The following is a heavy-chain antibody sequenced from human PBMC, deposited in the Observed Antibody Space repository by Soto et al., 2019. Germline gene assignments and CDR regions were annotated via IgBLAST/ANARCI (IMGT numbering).Heavy chain of an antibody. CDR1: GGSISRYY. V-gene: IGHV4-59*08. CDR3: ARHETPHGDYDY. D-gene: IGHD4-17*01. J-gene: IGHJ4*02. CDR2: TYYNVNT. Sequence: PSETLSLTCTVSGGSISRYYWSWIRQPPGKGLEWIGYTYYNVNTNYNPSLKSRVTISVDTSKNQFSLKLSSVTAADTAVYYCARHETPHGDYDYWGQGTLVTVSS.